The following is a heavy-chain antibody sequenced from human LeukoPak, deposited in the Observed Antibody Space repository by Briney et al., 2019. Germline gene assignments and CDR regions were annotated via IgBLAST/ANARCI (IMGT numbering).Heavy chain of an antibody. CDR3: AKDLGYSGYDSRGY. V-gene: IGHV3-23*01. J-gene: IGHJ4*02. CDR2: ISGSGGST. CDR1: GFTFSSYG. Sequence: GGSLRLSCAASGFTFSSYGMSWVRQAPGKGLEWVSAISGSGGSTYYADSVKGRFTISRDNSKNTLYLQMNSLRAEDTAVYYCAKDLGYSGYDSRGYWGQGTLVTVSS. D-gene: IGHD5-12*01.